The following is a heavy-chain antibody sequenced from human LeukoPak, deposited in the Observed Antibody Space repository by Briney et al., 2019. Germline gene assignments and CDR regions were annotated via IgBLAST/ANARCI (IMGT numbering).Heavy chain of an antibody. J-gene: IGHJ6*04. Sequence: GGSLRLSCAASGFTFSSYGMHWVRQAPGKGLEWVANINEDGRGKYYVDSVKGRFTISRGNAKNSVHLQMNSLRAEDTAVYYCATRRCTIAACRASSYRCFDFWGKGTTVTVSS. V-gene: IGHV3-7*01. D-gene: IGHD2-8*01. CDR3: ATRRCTIAACRASSYRCFDF. CDR1: GFTFSSYG. CDR2: INEDGRGK.